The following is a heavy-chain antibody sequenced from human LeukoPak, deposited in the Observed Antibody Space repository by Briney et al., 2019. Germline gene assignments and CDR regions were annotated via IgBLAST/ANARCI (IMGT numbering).Heavy chain of an antibody. CDR3: ARDRLLWFGESEYFQH. CDR2: MNPNSGNT. Sequence: ASVKVSCKASGYTFTSYDINWVRQATGQGLEWMGWMNPNSGNTGYAQKLQGRVTMTTDTSTSIAYMELRSLRSDDTAVYYCARDRLLWFGESEYFQHWGQGTLVTVSS. CDR1: GYTFTSYD. J-gene: IGHJ1*01. D-gene: IGHD3-10*01. V-gene: IGHV1-8*01.